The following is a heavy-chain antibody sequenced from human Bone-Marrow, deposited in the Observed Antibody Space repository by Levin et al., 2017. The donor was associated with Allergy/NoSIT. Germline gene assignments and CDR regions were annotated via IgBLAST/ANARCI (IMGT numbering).Heavy chain of an antibody. CDR3: ARVDFVGSSAFFDS. J-gene: IGHJ4*02. V-gene: IGHV3-11*01. CDR2: ISSSGNLK. Sequence: GGSLRLSCTASGFSFGDFYMTWIRQAPGKGLEWVSDISSSGNLKQYADSVKGRFTISRDNAKNSLYLGVNSLRAEDTAVYYCARVDFVGSSAFFDSWGQGTLVAVSS. CDR1: GFSFGDFY. D-gene: IGHD6-6*01.